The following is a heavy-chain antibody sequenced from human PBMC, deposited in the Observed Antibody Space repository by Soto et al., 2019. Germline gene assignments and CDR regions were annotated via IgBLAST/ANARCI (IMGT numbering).Heavy chain of an antibody. D-gene: IGHD3-3*01. CDR1: GFTFSSYA. CDR2: ISGSGGST. Sequence: GGSLRLSCAASGFTFSSYAMSWVRQAPGKGLEWVSAISGSGGSTYYADSVKGRFTISRDNSKNTLYLQMNSLRAEDTAVYYCAKDRDFWSGYYIFDYWGQGTLVTVSS. J-gene: IGHJ4*02. CDR3: AKDRDFWSGYYIFDY. V-gene: IGHV3-23*01.